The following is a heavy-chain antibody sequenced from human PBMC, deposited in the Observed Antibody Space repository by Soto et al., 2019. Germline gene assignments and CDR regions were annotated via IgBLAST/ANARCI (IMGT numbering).Heavy chain of an antibody. CDR1: GGTFSSYA. CDR2: TIPIFGTA. V-gene: IGHV1-69*01. D-gene: IGHD1-1*01. Sequence: QVQLVQSGAEVNKPGSSVKFSCKASGGTFSSYAISWVRQAPGRGLEWLGGTIPIFGTANYAQKFQGRVTITADESTSTAYMELSSLRSEDTAVYYCARGNGQYYSYGMDVWGQGTTVTVSS. J-gene: IGHJ6*02. CDR3: ARGNGQYYSYGMDV.